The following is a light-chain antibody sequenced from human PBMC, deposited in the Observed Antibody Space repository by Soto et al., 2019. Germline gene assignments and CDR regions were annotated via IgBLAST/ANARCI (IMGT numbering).Light chain of an antibody. V-gene: IGLV2-14*01. CDR1: SGDVGVYKL. J-gene: IGLJ1*01. CDR3: GSYTGNIYV. CDR2: EVS. Sequence: QSVPAQPASVAGSSGQSITIYCTGTSGDVGVYKLVSCYQQHPRKAPKLMIYEVSNRPSGVSSRFSGSKSGNTASLTISGLQAEDEADYFCGSYTGNIYVFGNGTKVTVL.